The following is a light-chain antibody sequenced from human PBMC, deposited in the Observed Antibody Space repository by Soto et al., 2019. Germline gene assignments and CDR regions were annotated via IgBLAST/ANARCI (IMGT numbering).Light chain of an antibody. V-gene: IGKV4-1*01. CDR3: QQYYSTPRT. CDR2: WAS. CDR1: QSVLYSSNNKNY. Sequence: DIVMTQSPDSLAVSLGERATINCKSSQSVLYSSNNKNYLAWYQQKPGQPPKLLIYWASTRESGVPDRFSGSGSGSDFTLTISSLQVEDVAVYYCQQYYSTPRTFDQGTKVEIK. J-gene: IGKJ1*01.